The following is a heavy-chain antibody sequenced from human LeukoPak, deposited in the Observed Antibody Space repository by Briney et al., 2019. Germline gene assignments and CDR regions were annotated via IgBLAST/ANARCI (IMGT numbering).Heavy chain of an antibody. Sequence: ASVKVSCKASGYTFTSYDINWVRQATGQGLEWMGWMNPNSGNTGYAQKFQGRVTITRNTFISTAYMELSSLRSEDTAVYYCARGARDPIAAAGTADYWGQGTLVTVSS. CDR3: ARGARDPIAAAGTADY. D-gene: IGHD6-13*01. CDR2: MNPNSGNT. CDR1: GYTFTSYD. V-gene: IGHV1-8*03. J-gene: IGHJ4*02.